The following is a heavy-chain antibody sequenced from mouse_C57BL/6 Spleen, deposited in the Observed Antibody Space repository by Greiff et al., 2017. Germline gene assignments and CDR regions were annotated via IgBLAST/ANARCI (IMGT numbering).Heavy chain of an antibody. CDR1: GYTFTDYN. J-gene: IGHJ4*01. Sequence: EVKLVESGPELVKPGASVKIPCKASGYTFTDYNMDWVKQSHGKSLEWIGDINPNNGGTIYNQKFKGKATLTVDKASSTAYMELRSLTSDDTAVYYCARGLRRNYAMDYWGQGTSVTVSS. CDR3: ARGLRRNYAMDY. CDR2: INPNNGGT. D-gene: IGHD2-4*01. V-gene: IGHV1-18*01.